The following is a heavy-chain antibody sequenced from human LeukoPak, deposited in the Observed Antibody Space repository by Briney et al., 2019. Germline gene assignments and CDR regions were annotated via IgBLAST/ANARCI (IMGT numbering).Heavy chain of an antibody. D-gene: IGHD2-2*02. CDR2: INPNSGGT. Sequence: GASVKVSCKASGYTFTDFYVHWVRQAPGQGLEWMGRINPNSGGTNYAQKLQGRVTMTTDTSTSTAYMELRSLRSDDTAMYYCARVPSAIPHWFDPWGQGTLVTVSS. V-gene: IGHV1-2*06. J-gene: IGHJ5*02. CDR3: ARVPSAIPHWFDP. CDR1: GYTFTDFY.